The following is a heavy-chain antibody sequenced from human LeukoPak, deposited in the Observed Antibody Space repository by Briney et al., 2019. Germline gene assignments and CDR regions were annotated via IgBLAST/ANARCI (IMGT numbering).Heavy chain of an antibody. V-gene: IGHV3-9*03. Sequence: SGGSLRLSCAASGFIFDSYAMHWVRQAPGKGLEWVSGINWNSGSISYADSVKGRFTISRDNAKNSLYLQMNSLRTDDMAFYYCAKDHHIYTTSWVFDFWGQGTLVTVSS. J-gene: IGHJ4*02. CDR2: INWNSGSI. CDR1: GFIFDSYA. CDR3: AKDHHIYTTSWVFDF. D-gene: IGHD1-26*01.